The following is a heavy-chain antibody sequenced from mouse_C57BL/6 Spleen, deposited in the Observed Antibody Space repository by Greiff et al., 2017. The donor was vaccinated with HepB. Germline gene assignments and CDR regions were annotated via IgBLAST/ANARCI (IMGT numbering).Heavy chain of an antibody. V-gene: IGHV1-26*01. J-gene: IGHJ3*01. Sequence: EVQLQQSGPELVKPGASVKISCKASGYTFTDYYMNWVKQSHGKSLEWIGDINPNNGGTSYNQKFKGKATLTVDKSSSTAYMELRSLTSEDSAVYYWAKGLRRGGFAYWGQGTLVTVSA. CDR1: GYTFTDYY. CDR2: INPNNGGT. D-gene: IGHD2-4*01. CDR3: AKGLRRGGFAY.